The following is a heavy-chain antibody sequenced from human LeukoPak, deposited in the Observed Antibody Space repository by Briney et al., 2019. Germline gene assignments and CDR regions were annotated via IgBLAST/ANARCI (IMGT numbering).Heavy chain of an antibody. J-gene: IGHJ3*02. D-gene: IGHD5-24*01. V-gene: IGHV1-2*02. Sequence: ASVKVSCKASGHTFTGYYMHWVRQAPGQGLEWMGWINPNSGGTNYAQKFQGRVTMTRDTSISTAYMELSRLRSDDTAVYYCARSRWLQLNAFDIWGQGTMVTVSS. CDR2: INPNSGGT. CDR1: GHTFTGYY. CDR3: ARSRWLQLNAFDI.